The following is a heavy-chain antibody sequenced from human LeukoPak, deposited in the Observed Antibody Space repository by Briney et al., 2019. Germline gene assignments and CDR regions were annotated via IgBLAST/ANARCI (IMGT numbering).Heavy chain of an antibody. CDR3: ARRRGGYSYGYGSYYFDY. V-gene: IGHV4-34*01. CDR2: INHSGST. CDR1: GGSFSGYY. Sequence: PSETLSLTCAVYGGSFSGYYWSWIRQPPGKGLEWIGEINHSGSTNYNPSLKGRVTISVDTSKNQFSLKLSSVTAADTAVYYCARRRGGYSYGYGSYYFDYWGQGTLVTVSS. D-gene: IGHD5-18*01. J-gene: IGHJ4*02.